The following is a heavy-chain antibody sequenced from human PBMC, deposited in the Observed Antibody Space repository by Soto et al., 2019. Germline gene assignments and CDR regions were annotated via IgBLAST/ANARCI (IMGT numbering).Heavy chain of an antibody. Sequence: QVQLVQSGAEVKKPGSSVKVSCKASGGTFSSYAISWVRQAPGQGLEWMGGILPIFGTANYAQKFQGRVTITADESTSTAYMELSSLRSEDTAVYYCARGLSAARRGDYYYGMDVWGQGTTVTVSS. D-gene: IGHD6-6*01. J-gene: IGHJ6*02. CDR2: ILPIFGTA. CDR1: GGTFSSYA. CDR3: ARGLSAARRGDYYYGMDV. V-gene: IGHV1-69*01.